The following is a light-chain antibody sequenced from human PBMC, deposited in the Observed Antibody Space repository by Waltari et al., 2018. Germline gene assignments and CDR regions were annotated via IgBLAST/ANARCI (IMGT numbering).Light chain of an antibody. J-gene: IGKJ2*01. CDR3: QQRGNLPET. Sequence: EIVLTQSPGTLSLSPGDRATLSCRASQNVNSFSAWYQQKRGQAPRLLIYDASKRATGIPDRISGSGSGTDFTLTISSLEPEDFAIYYCQQRGNLPETFGRGTRVEMK. CDR2: DAS. V-gene: IGKV3-11*01. CDR1: QNVNSF.